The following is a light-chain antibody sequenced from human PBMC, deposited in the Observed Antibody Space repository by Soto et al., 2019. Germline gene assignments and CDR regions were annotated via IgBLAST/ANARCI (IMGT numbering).Light chain of an antibody. CDR3: QQYYHASLT. CDR1: QSVLYSSNNKNY. Sequence: IVMTQSPDSLAVSLGERATINCKSSQSVLYSSNNKNYLAWYQQKPGQPPKLLIYWASTRESGVPDRFSGSGSGTDCTLTISSVQAEDVAVYYCQQYYHASLTFGGGTKVEIK. J-gene: IGKJ4*01. V-gene: IGKV4-1*01. CDR2: WAS.